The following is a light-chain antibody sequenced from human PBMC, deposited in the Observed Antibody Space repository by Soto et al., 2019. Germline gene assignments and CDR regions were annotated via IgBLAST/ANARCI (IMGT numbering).Light chain of an antibody. CDR1: SSDIGAYNY. V-gene: IGLV2-14*01. CDR2: GVT. J-gene: IGLJ1*01. Sequence: QSVLTQPASVPGSPGQSITISCTGTSSDIGAYNYVSWYQQYPGKAPKLMIYGVTNRPSGVSNRFSGSKTGNTASLTISGLQAEDEADYYCCLYIGATTYVFGTGTKVTVL. CDR3: CLYIGATTYV.